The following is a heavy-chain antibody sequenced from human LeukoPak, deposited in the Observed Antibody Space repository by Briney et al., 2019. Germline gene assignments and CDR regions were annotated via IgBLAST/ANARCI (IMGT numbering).Heavy chain of an antibody. CDR2: VNRNSASI. D-gene: IGHD2/OR15-2a*01. Sequence: PSRSLRLSPAPAAFTLADYAMHTVRQAPGQGLVWVSGVNRNSASIRYADSVKCQFTISRAHANTTPSLHINSLIVEYTACYYIAKTTFERSWYLSHFDFWGQGTLVTVSS. CDR3: AKTTFERSWYLSHFDF. J-gene: IGHJ4*02. CDR1: AFTLADYA. V-gene: IGHV3-9*01.